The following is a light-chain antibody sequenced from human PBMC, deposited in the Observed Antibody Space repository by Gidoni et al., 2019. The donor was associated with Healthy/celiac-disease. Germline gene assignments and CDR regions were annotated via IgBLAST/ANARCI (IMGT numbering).Light chain of an antibody. Sequence: EMVLTQSPAPLSLSPGERATLSCRASQSVSSYLAWYQQKPGQDPRLLIYGASNRATRIPARFSGSGSVTDFTLTIIRLEPEDFAVYYCQQRSNSLTFGGXTKVEIK. CDR3: QQRSNSLT. CDR2: GAS. V-gene: IGKV3-11*01. CDR1: QSVSSY. J-gene: IGKJ4*01.